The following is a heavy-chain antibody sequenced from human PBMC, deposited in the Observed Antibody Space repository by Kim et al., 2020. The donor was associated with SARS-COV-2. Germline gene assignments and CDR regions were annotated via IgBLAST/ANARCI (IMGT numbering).Heavy chain of an antibody. V-gene: IGHV1-69*13. CDR3: ATESPGCSGGSCYWGVDNWFDP. J-gene: IGHJ5*02. CDR1: RGTFSNYA. D-gene: IGHD2-15*01. CDR2: IIPIFGTP. Sequence: SVKVSCKASRGTFSNYAISWVRQAPGQGLEWMGGIIPIFGTPNYAQKFQGRVTITADESTSTAYMELNGLRYEDKAVYYCATESPGCSGGSCYWGVDNWFDPWGQGTLVTVSS.